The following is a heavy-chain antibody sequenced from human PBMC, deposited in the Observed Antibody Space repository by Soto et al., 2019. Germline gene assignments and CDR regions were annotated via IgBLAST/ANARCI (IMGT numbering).Heavy chain of an antibody. Sequence: QVYLQESGPGLVRSSQTLSLYCAVSGVTINSDSYHWSWIRQRPGKGLEWVGFISSRGRTYYNPSLKSRITMSADTSMSQLSLHLTSVTAADTAMYFCARYRFTATWSKFDYWGQGSLVTVSS. V-gene: IGHV4-31*11. J-gene: IGHJ4*02. D-gene: IGHD3-16*02. CDR2: ISSRGRT. CDR1: GVTINSDSYH. CDR3: ARYRFTATWSKFDY.